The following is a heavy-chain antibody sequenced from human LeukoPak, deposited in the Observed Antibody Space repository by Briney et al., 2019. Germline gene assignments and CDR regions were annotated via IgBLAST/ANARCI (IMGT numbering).Heavy chain of an antibody. Sequence: ASVKVSCKASGYTYTSYGITWVRQAPGQGLEWLGWISTYNGNTNYAQKFQGRVTLTTDTSASIAYLELRSLRSDDTALYYCARDHLDIVPTIYSYWGQGTLVTVSS. D-gene: IGHD5-12*01. V-gene: IGHV1-18*01. CDR1: GYTYTSYG. CDR3: ARDHLDIVPTIYSY. CDR2: ISTYNGNT. J-gene: IGHJ4*02.